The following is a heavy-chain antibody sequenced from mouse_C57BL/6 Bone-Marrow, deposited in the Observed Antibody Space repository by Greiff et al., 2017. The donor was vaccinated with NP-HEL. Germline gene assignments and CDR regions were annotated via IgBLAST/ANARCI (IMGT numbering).Heavy chain of an antibody. D-gene: IGHD2-3*01. Sequence: QVQLKQSGAELVKPGASVKISCKASGYAFSSYWMNWVKQRPGKGLEWIGQIYPGDGDTNYNGKFKGKATLTADKSSSTAYMQLSSLTSEDSAVYFCARKGGGYYPSYAMDYWGQGTSVTVSS. CDR1: GYAFSSYW. J-gene: IGHJ4*01. V-gene: IGHV1-80*01. CDR3: ARKGGGYYPSYAMDY. CDR2: IYPGDGDT.